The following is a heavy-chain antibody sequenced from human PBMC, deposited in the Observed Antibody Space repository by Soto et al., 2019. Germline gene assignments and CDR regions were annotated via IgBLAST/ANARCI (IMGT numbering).Heavy chain of an antibody. CDR2: INHSGST. CDR3: ARGPGSYYKYYYYGMDV. CDR1: CGSFSGYY. J-gene: IGHJ6*02. V-gene: IGHV4-34*01. D-gene: IGHD3-10*01. Sequence: PSETLSLTCAVYCGSFSGYYWSWIRQPPGKGLEWIGEINHSGSTNYNPSLKSRVTISVDTSKNQFSLKLSSVTAADTAVYYCARGPGSYYKYYYYGMDVWGQGTTVTVSS.